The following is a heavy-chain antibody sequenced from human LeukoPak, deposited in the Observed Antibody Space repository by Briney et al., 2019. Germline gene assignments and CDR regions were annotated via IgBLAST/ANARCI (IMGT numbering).Heavy chain of an antibody. CDR1: GFTFSSYA. CDR3: ARDMYSGSYYEATSFDY. J-gene: IGHJ4*02. V-gene: IGHV3-30*04. Sequence: PGRSLRLSCAASGFTFSSYAMHWVRQAPGKGLEWVAVISYDGSNKYYADSVKGRFTISRDNSKNTLYLQMNSLRAEDTAVYYCARDMYSGSYYEATSFDYWGQGTLVTVSS. CDR2: ISYDGSNK. D-gene: IGHD1-26*01.